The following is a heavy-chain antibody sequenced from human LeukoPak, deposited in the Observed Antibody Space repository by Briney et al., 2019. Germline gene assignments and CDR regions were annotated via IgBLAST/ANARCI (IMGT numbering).Heavy chain of an antibody. CDR2: IIPIFGTA. CDR3: ASGFPGYSSSMGDY. CDR1: GGTFSSYA. D-gene: IGHD6-6*01. J-gene: IGHJ4*02. Sequence: SVKVSCKASGGTFSSYAISWVRPAPGQGREWMGGIIPIFGTANYAQKFQGRVTITTDESTSTAYMELSSLRSEDTAVYYCASGFPGYSSSMGDYWGQGTLVTVSS. V-gene: IGHV1-69*05.